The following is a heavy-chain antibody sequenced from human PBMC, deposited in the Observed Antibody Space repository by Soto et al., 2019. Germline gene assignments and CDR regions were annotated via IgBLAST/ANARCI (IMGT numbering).Heavy chain of an antibody. CDR1: GFTFSSYC. V-gene: IGHV3-48*01. CDR2: ISSTSSTI. D-gene: IGHD3-3*01. CDR3: ARGYYDFWSAVVQH. Sequence: EVQLVESGGGLVQPGGSLRLSCAASGFTFSSYCMNWVRQAPGKGLEWISYISSTSSTIHYADSVKGRFTISRDNDKNSLYLQMNSLRAEDTAVYYCARGYYDFWSAVVQHWGQGTLVTVSS. J-gene: IGHJ1*01.